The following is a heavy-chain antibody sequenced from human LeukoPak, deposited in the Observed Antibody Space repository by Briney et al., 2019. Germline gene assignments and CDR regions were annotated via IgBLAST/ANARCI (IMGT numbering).Heavy chain of an antibody. D-gene: IGHD2-2*01. J-gene: IGHJ4*02. V-gene: IGHV4-34*01. CDR1: GGSFSGYY. CDR2: INHSGST. CDR3: ARGRYCSSTSCYGMVDY. Sequence: PSETLSLTCAVYGGSFSGYYWSWIRQPPGKGLEWIGEINHSGSTNYNPSLKSRVTISVDTSKNQFSLKLSSVTAADTVVYYCARGRYCSSTSCYGMVDYWGQGTLVTVSS.